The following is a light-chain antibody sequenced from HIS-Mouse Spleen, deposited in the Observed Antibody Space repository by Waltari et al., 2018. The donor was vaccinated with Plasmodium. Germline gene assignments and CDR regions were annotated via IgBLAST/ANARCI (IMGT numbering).Light chain of an antibody. V-gene: IGLV1-51*01. CDR1: SSDVGGYNY. Sequence: QSALTQPASVSGSPGQSITISCTGTSSDVGGYNYVSWYQQHPGKAPKLLIYDNNNPPSGIPDRVPGSKSGTSATLGITGLQTGDEADYYCGTWDSSLSAGVVFGGGTKLTVL. J-gene: IGLJ2*01. CDR2: DNN. CDR3: GTWDSSLSAGVV.